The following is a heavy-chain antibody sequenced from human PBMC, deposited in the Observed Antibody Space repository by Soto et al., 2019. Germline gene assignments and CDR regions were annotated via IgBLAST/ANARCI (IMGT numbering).Heavy chain of an antibody. J-gene: IGHJ6*02. CDR2: IYNSGST. Sequence: SETLSLACTVSGGSVSGGNNFWSWIRQPPGKELEWIGYIYNSGSTNYNPSLKSRVTMSVDTSKNRFSLGLTSVTAADTAVYYCAGVNGYYPDVWGQGTTVTVSS. CDR1: GGSVSGGNNF. V-gene: IGHV4-61*01. D-gene: IGHD3-9*01. CDR3: AGVNGYYPDV.